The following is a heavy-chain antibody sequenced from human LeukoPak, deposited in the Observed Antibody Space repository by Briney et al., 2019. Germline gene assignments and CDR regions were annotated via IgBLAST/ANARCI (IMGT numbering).Heavy chain of an antibody. CDR1: RLTLSNAW. CDR3: TTYGTTWGFDYFDY. J-gene: IGHJ4*02. D-gene: IGHD7-27*01. V-gene: IGHV3-15*01. CDR2: IKSKTDGGTT. Sequence: GESLTLACAPYRLTLSNAWTSWVRQAAGKWLEWVGCIKSKTDGGTTDYAGAVKGRFTISRDDSKNTLYLQMNSMKTKDTAVYYCTTYGTTWGFDYFDYWGQGTLVTVSS.